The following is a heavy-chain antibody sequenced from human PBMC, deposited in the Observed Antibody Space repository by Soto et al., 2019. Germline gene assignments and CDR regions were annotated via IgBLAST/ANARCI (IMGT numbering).Heavy chain of an antibody. CDR2: ISSSSSYI. CDR3: ARSTAAGTVGWFDP. Sequence: GGSLRLSCAASGFTFSSYSMNWVRQAPGKGLEWVSSISSSSSYIYYADSVKGRFTIPRDNAKNSLYLQMNSLRAEDTAVYYCARSTAAGTVGWFDPWGQGTLVTVSS. J-gene: IGHJ5*02. V-gene: IGHV3-21*01. CDR1: GFTFSSYS. D-gene: IGHD6-13*01.